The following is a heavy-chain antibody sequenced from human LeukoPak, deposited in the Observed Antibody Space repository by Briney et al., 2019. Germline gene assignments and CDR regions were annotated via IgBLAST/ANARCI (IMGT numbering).Heavy chain of an antibody. CDR1: GYTFTSYA. J-gene: IGHJ4*02. V-gene: IGHV1-3*01. Sequence: ASVKVSCKASGYTFTSYAMHWVRQAPGQRLEWMGWINAGNGNTKYSQKFQGRVTITRDTSASTAHMELSSLRSEDTAVYYCALGIPTTAMIHYWGQGTLVTVSS. D-gene: IGHD7-27*01. CDR2: INAGNGNT. CDR3: ALGIPTTAMIHY.